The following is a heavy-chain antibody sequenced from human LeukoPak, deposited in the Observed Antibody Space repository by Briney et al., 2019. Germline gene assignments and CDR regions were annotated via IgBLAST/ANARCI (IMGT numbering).Heavy chain of an antibody. V-gene: IGHV4-59*01. CDR3: ALGDYGGNDYFDY. CDR1: GGSISSYY. D-gene: IGHD3-16*01. CDR2: IYYSGST. J-gene: IGHJ4*02. Sequence: SETLSLTCTISGGSISSYYWSWIRQPPGKGLEWIGYIYYSGSTNYNPSLKSRVTISVDTSKNQFSLKLSSVTAADTAVYYCALGDYGGNDYFDYWGQATLVTVSS.